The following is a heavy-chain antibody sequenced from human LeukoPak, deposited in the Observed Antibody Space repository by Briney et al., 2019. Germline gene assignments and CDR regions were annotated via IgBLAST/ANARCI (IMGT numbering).Heavy chain of an antibody. CDR3: TTYKSSGWYEAFDP. CDR2: IKSKTDGGTT. V-gene: IGHV3-15*01. CDR1: GFTFSTFW. D-gene: IGHD6-19*01. Sequence: PGGSLRLSCAASGFTFSTFWMRWVRQAPGKGLEWVGRIKSKTDGGTTDYAAPVKGRFTISRDDSKNTLYLQMNSLKTEDTAVYYCTTYKSSGWYEAFDPWGQGTLVTVSS. J-gene: IGHJ5*02.